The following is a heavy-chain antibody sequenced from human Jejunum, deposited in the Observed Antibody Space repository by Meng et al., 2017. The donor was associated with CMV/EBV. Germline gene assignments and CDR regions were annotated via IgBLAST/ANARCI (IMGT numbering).Heavy chain of an antibody. Sequence: MVSGSSFATSWIGWVRQMPGKGLEWMGVIYPRDSKTMYSPSFQGHVTISADKAISTAYLEWSSLKASDSAMYYCARLTILGGAITWGQGTLVTVSS. V-gene: IGHV5-51*01. J-gene: IGHJ4*03. D-gene: IGHD3-3*01. CDR2: IYPRDSKT. CDR1: GSSFATSW. CDR3: ARLTILGGAIT.